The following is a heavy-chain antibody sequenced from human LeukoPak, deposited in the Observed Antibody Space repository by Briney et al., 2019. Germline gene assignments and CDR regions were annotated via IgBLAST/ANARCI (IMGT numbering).Heavy chain of an antibody. CDR1: GGSFSGYY. J-gene: IGHJ4*02. V-gene: IGHV4-34*01. D-gene: IGHD2-2*01. Sequence: SETLSLTCAVYGGSFSGYYWSWIRQPPGKGLEWIGEINHSGSTNYNPSLKSRVTISVDTSKNQFSLKLSSVTAADTAVYYCARRMVVVVPAASFDYWGQGTLVTVSS. CDR2: INHSGST. CDR3: ARRMVVVVPAASFDY.